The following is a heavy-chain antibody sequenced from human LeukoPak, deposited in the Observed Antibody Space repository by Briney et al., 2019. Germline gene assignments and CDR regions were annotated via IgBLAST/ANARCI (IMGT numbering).Heavy chain of an antibody. CDR1: GGSISSYY. CDR2: IYYSGST. V-gene: IGHV4-39*07. D-gene: IGHD3-22*01. J-gene: IGHJ5*02. CDR3: ASPHYYDSTSSGGWFDP. Sequence: SEILSLTCTVSGGSISSYYWSSIRQPPGKGLEWIGSIYYSGSTYYNPSLKSRVTISVDTSKNQFSLKLSSVTAADTAVYYCASPHYYDSTSSGGWFDPWGQGTLVTVSS.